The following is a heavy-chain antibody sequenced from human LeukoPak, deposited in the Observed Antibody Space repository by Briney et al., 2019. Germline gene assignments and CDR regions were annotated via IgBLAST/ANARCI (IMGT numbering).Heavy chain of an antibody. CDR1: GGSIRSYF. Sequence: PSETLSLTCTVSGGSIRSYFWSWIRQPPGKGLEWIGYIYYSGSTNYNPSLKSRVTISVDTSKNQFSLKLSSVTAADTAVYYCAREGYSSREIDYWGQGTLVTVSS. D-gene: IGHD6-13*01. CDR2: IYYSGST. CDR3: AREGYSSREIDY. J-gene: IGHJ4*02. V-gene: IGHV4-59*01.